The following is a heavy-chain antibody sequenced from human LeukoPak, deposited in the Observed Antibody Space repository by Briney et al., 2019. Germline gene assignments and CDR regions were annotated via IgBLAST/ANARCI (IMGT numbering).Heavy chain of an antibody. V-gene: IGHV4-34*01. J-gene: IGHJ4*02. D-gene: IGHD3-10*01. CDR2: INHSGST. Sequence: SETLSLTCAVYGGSFSGYYWSWIRQPPGKGLEWIGEINHSGSTNYNPSLKSRVTISEDTSKNQFSLKLSSVTAADTAVYYCARGPGYYYGSGSYYSDYWGQGTLVTVSS. CDR1: GGSFSGYY. CDR3: ARGPGYYYGSGSYYSDY.